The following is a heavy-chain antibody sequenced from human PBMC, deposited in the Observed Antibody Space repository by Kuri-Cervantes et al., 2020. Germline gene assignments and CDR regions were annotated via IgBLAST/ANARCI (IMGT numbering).Heavy chain of an antibody. CDR3: AKDGGYSYDYCGMDV. J-gene: IGHJ6*02. D-gene: IGHD5-18*01. CDR1: GFTFSSYG. CDR2: ISYDGSNK. V-gene: IGHV3-30*18. Sequence: GGSLRPSCAASGFTFSSYGMHWVRQAPGKGLEWVAVISYDGSNKYYADSVKGRFTISRDNSKNTLYLQMNSLRAEDTAVYYCAKDGGYSYDYCGMDVWGQGTTVTVSS.